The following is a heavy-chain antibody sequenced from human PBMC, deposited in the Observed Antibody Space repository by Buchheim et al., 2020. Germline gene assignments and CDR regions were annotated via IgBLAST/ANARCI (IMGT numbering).Heavy chain of an antibody. D-gene: IGHD2-2*03. V-gene: IGHV4-59*01. CDR2: IYYSGST. Sequence: QVQLQESGPGLVKPSETLSLTCTVSGGSISSYYWSWIRQPPGKGLEWIGYIYYSGSTNYNPSLKSRVTISVDTSKNQFSLKLSSATAADTAVYYCARDGLKEYGMDVWGQGTT. CDR3: ARDGLKEYGMDV. CDR1: GGSISSYY. J-gene: IGHJ6*02.